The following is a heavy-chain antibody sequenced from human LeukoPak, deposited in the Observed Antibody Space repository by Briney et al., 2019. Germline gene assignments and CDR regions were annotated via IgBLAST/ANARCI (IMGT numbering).Heavy chain of an antibody. CDR2: IYYSGST. CDR1: GDSISSYY. D-gene: IGHD1-26*01. CDR3: ARRRRIVGATPGAFDI. V-gene: IGHV4-59*12. Sequence: KPSETLSLTCTVSGDSISSYYWTWIRQPPGKGLELIGYIYYSGSTNYNPSLKSRVTISVDTSKNQFSLKLSSVTAADTAVYYCARRRRIVGATPGAFDIWGQGTMVTVSS. J-gene: IGHJ3*02.